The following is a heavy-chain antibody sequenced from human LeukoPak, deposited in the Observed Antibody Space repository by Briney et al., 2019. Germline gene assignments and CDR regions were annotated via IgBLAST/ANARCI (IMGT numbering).Heavy chain of an antibody. J-gene: IGHJ4*02. CDR3: ARQAAAGDFGY. CDR1: GFTFSSYS. V-gene: IGHV3-21*01. Sequence: PGGSLRLSCAASGFTFSSYSMNWVRQAPGKGLECFSSISSSSSYIYYADSVKGRFTISRDNAKNSLYLQMNSLRAEDTAVYYCARQAAAGDFGYWGQGTLVTVSS. D-gene: IGHD6-13*01. CDR2: ISSSSSYI.